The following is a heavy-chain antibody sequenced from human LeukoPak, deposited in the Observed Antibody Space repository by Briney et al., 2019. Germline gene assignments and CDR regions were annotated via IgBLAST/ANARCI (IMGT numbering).Heavy chain of an antibody. Sequence: GGSLRLSCAASGFTFSSYAMGWVRQAPGKGLEWVSSISGSGGSTYYADSVKGRFTISRDNSKNTLYLQMNSLRAEDTAVYYCAKDYDFWSGYYSAYFDYWGQGTLVTVSS. CDR2: ISGSGGST. V-gene: IGHV3-23*01. D-gene: IGHD3-3*01. J-gene: IGHJ4*02. CDR1: GFTFSSYA. CDR3: AKDYDFWSGYYSAYFDY.